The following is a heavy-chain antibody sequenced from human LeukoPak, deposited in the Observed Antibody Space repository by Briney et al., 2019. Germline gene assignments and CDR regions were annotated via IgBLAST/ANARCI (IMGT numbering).Heavy chain of an antibody. CDR2: ISGSGGST. V-gene: IGHV3-23*01. J-gene: IGHJ3*02. Sequence: GGSLRLSCAASGFTFSSYAMSWVRQAPGKGLEWVSAISGSGGSTYYADSVKGRFTISRDNSKNTLYLQMNSLRAEDTAVYYCAKVGITMIVVVINDAFDIWGQGTMVTVSS. CDR3: AKVGITMIVVVINDAFDI. D-gene: IGHD3-22*01. CDR1: GFTFSSYA.